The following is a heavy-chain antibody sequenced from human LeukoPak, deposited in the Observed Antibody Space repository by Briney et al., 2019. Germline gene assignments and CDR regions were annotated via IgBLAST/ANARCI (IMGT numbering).Heavy chain of an antibody. CDR1: GGTFSSYA. V-gene: IGHV1-69*06. CDR2: IIPIFGTA. D-gene: IGHD5-12*01. CDR3: ARAFSSGYDRWLYYFDY. J-gene: IGHJ4*02. Sequence: SVKVSCKASGGTFSSYAISWVRQAPGQGLEWMGGIIPIFGTANYAQKFQGRVTITADKSTSTAYMELSSLRSEDTAVYYCARAFSSGYDRWLYYFDYWGQGTLVTVSS.